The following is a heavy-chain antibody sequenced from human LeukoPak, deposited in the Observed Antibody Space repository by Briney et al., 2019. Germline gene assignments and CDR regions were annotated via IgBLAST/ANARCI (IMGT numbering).Heavy chain of an antibody. V-gene: IGHV3-48*04. CDR1: GFTFSSYS. Sequence: GGSLRLSCAASGFTFSSYSMNWVRQAPGKGLEWVSYISSSSSTIYYADSVKGRFTISRDNAKNSLYLQMNSLRAEDTAVYYCARNPPRTIFGVVTKGYYYYYMDVWGKGTTVTVSS. CDR2: ISSSSSTI. J-gene: IGHJ6*03. CDR3: ARNPPRTIFGVVTKGYYYYYMDV. D-gene: IGHD3-3*01.